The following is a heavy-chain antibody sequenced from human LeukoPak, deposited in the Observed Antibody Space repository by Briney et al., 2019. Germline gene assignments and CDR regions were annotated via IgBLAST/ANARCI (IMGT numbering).Heavy chain of an antibody. CDR2: INPSGGST. CDR1: GYTFTSYY. Sequence: ASVKVSCKASGYTFTSYYMHWVRQAPGQGLEWMGIINPSGGSTSYAQKFQGRVTMTRDMSTSTAYMELSSLRSEDTAVYYCARGGDSSGYYFHFDYWGQGTLVTVSS. D-gene: IGHD3-22*01. V-gene: IGHV1-46*01. J-gene: IGHJ4*02. CDR3: ARGGDSSGYYFHFDY.